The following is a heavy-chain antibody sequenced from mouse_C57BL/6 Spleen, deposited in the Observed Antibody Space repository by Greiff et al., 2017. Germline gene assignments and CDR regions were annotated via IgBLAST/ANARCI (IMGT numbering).Heavy chain of an antibody. V-gene: IGHV1-15*01. CDR1: GYTFTDYE. D-gene: IGHD1-1*01. CDR2: IDPETGGT. J-gene: IGHJ2*01. Sequence: QVQLQQSGAELVRPGASVTLSCKASGYTFTDYEMHWVKQTPVHGLEWIGAIDPETGGTAYNQKFKGKAILTADKSSSTAYMELRSLTSEDSAVYYWTRGLITTVVATDFDYWGQGTTPTVSS. CDR3: TRGLITTVVATDFDY.